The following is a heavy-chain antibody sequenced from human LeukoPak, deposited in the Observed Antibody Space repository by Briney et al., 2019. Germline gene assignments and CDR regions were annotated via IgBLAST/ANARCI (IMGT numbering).Heavy chain of an antibody. CDR3: ARGFGHKPDDY. CDR2: ISYDGSNK. Sequence: GGSLRLSCAASGFTFSSYGMHWVRQAPGKGLEWVAVISYDGSNKYYADSVKGRFTISRDNSKNTLYLQMNSLRAEDTAVYYCARGFGHKPDDYWGQGTLVTVSS. D-gene: IGHD3-10*01. CDR1: GFTFSSYG. J-gene: IGHJ4*02. V-gene: IGHV3-30*03.